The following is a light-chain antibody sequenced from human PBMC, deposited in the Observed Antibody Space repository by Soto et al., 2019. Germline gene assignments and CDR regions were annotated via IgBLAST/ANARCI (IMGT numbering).Light chain of an antibody. J-gene: IGKJ5*01. V-gene: IGKV1-5*01. CDR3: QQCHKWPRIT. Sequence: DIQMTQSPPTLSASVGDRVTITCRAGQSINRWLAWYQQKPGRAPKLLIYDVSTLQSGVPSRFSGSGSETEFTLTISSLQPEDVAVYYCQQCHKWPRITFGPGTRLEI. CDR2: DVS. CDR1: QSINRW.